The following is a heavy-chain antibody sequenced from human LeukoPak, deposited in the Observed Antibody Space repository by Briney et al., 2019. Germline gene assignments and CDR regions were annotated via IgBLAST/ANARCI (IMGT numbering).Heavy chain of an antibody. J-gene: IGHJ4*02. CDR2: IKEDGSIK. CDR1: GFTFSWYW. CDR3: AGIGYSSSSIDY. Sequence: PGVSLRLSCAASGFTFSWYWMSWVRQAPGKGLEWVANIKEDGSIKYYVDSVKGRLTISRDNAKSSLYLQVNSLRAEDTALYYCAGIGYSSSSIDYWGQGTLVTVSS. V-gene: IGHV3-7*01. D-gene: IGHD6-13*01.